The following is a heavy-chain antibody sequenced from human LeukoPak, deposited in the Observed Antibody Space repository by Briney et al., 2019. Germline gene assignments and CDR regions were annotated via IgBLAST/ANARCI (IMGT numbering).Heavy chain of an antibody. CDR2: INPNSGGT. CDR1: GYTFTSYG. D-gene: IGHD6-13*01. Sequence: GASVKVSCKASGYTFTSYGISWVRQAPGQGLGGRGWINPNSGGTNYEQKLLGRVTMTRDTSISTAYMELSRLRSDDTAMYCCAKVRGIAAAGPYYYYYMDVWGKGTTVSVSS. CDR3: AKVRGIAAAGPYYYYYMDV. J-gene: IGHJ6*03. V-gene: IGHV1-2*02.